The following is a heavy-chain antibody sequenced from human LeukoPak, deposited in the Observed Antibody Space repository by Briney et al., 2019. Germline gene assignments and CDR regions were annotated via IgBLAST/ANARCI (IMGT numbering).Heavy chain of an antibody. CDR3: AKTWVEYSSSYYFDY. V-gene: IGHV3-23*01. Sequence: GGSLRLSCAASGFTFSSYAMSWVRQAPGKGLEWVSAISGSGGSTYYADSVKGRFTISRDNSKNTLYLQMNSLRAEDTAVYYCAKTWVEYSSSYYFDYWGQGTLVTVSS. CDR1: GFTFSSYA. CDR2: ISGSGGST. D-gene: IGHD6-6*01. J-gene: IGHJ4*02.